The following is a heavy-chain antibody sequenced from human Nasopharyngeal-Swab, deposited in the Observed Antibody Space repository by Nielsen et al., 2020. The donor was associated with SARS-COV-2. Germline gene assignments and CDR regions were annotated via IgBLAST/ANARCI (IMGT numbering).Heavy chain of an antibody. V-gene: IGHV4-39*01. D-gene: IGHD4-17*01. CDR1: CGSISSSSYN. CDR2: INYSGNT. Sequence: SETLSLTCTASCGSISSSSYNWGWIRQPPGQGLERIGNINYSGNTFNNPSLKSRVTISVDTSKNHFSLKLSSVTAADMAVYYCARGVMTSVTEEGWNDYWGQGTLVTVSS. J-gene: IGHJ4*02. CDR3: ARGVMTSVTEEGWNDY.